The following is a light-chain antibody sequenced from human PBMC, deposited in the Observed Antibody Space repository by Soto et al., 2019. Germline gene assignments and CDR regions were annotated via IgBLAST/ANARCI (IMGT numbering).Light chain of an antibody. CDR3: QQRSNWPLLT. CDR2: DAS. Sequence: EILLTQSPATLSLSPGETATLSCRASQSVSTYLAWYQQKPGQPPRLPIYDASNRATGVPARFSGSGSGTDFTLTISSLEPEDFAVYYCQQRSNWPLLTFGGGTKVEIK. CDR1: QSVSTY. V-gene: IGKV3-11*01. J-gene: IGKJ4*02.